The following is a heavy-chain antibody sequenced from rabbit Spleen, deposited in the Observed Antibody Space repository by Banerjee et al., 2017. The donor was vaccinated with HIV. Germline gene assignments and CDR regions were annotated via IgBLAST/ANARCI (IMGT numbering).Heavy chain of an antibody. CDR2: IDDGSSGFT. CDR1: GFTFSSKYY. Sequence: QSLEESGGGLVKPEGSLTLTCTASGFTFSSKYYMCWVRQAPGKGLEWIGCIDDGSSGFTYFATWAKGRFTCSKTSSTTVTLQMTRLTAADTATYFCARDTSSSFSSYGMDLWGPGTLVTVS. V-gene: IGHV1S40*01. D-gene: IGHD1-1*01. CDR3: ARDTSSSFSSYGMDL. J-gene: IGHJ6*01.